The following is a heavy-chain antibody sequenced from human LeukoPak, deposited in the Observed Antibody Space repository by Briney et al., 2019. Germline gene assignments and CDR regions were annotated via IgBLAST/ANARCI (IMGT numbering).Heavy chain of an antibody. CDR2: ISRNSGSI. CDR3: AKDPYYYGSGGMDV. D-gene: IGHD3-10*01. Sequence: GGSLRLSCAASGFTFDDYAMHWVRQAPGKGLEWVSGISRNSGSIGYADSVKGRFTISRDNAKNSLYLQMNSLRAEDTALYYCAKDPYYYGSGGMDVWGQGTTVTVSS. J-gene: IGHJ6*02. CDR1: GFTFDDYA. V-gene: IGHV3-9*01.